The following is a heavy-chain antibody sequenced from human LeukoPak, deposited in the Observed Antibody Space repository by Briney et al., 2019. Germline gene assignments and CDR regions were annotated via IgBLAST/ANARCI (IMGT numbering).Heavy chain of an antibody. CDR2: VHLDGRT. J-gene: IGHJ4*02. CDR1: GGSVSSTNM. V-gene: IGHV4-4*02. CDR3: ARVGGLYRLLCY. D-gene: IGHD2-8*01. Sequence: SETLSLSCGASGGSVSSTNMWTGIRQPPGKGLEWIGEVHLDGRTNFNPSLKSRLTMSVDLSENHVSLKLTSVTAADTAVYYCARVGGLYRLLCYLGQGTLVTVSS.